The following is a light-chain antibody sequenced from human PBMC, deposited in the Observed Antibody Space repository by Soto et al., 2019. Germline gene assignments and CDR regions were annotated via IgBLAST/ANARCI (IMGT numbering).Light chain of an antibody. Sequence: IVMTQSPLSLPVTPGEPASISCRSSQSLLHSNGFNYLDWYVQKPGQSPQLLIALASTRAAGVTDRFSGSASGTDFTLNISRVEAEDVGVYYCMQALQAWTFGQGTKVEIK. V-gene: IGKV2-28*01. CDR1: QSLLHSNGFNY. CDR2: LAS. CDR3: MQALQAWT. J-gene: IGKJ1*01.